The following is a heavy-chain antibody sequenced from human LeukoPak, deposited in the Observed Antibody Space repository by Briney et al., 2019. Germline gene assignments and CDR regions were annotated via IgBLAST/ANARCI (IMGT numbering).Heavy chain of an antibody. V-gene: IGHV3-43D*03. CDR2: ISWDGGST. D-gene: IGHD6-19*01. J-gene: IGHJ6*03. Sequence: GSLRLSCAASGFTFDDYAMHWVRQDPGKGLEWVSLISWDGGSTYYADSVKGRFTISRDNSKNSLYLQMNSLRAEDTALYYCAKGGGWYGAGYYYYMDVWGKGTTVTVSS. CDR1: GFTFDDYA. CDR3: AKGGGWYGAGYYYYMDV.